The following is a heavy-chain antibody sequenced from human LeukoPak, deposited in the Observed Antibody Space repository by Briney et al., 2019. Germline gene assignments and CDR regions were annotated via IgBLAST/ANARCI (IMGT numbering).Heavy chain of an antibody. CDR3: ATVFDF. Sequence: GGSLRLSCAVSGFTLSSNWMHWVRQVPGKGLVWVARIDDVGSGTSYADSVKGRFTISRDVAKNTVYLQMNSLRAEDTAVYYCATVFDFWGQGTLVTVSS. D-gene: IGHD2-21*02. J-gene: IGHJ5*01. CDR2: IDDVGSGT. V-gene: IGHV3-74*01. CDR1: GFTLSSNW.